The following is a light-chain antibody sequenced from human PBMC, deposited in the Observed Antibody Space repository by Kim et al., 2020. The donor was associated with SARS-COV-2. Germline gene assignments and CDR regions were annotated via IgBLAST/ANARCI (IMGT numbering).Light chain of an antibody. V-gene: IGLV2-8*01. Sequence: GQTVTISCTGTSSNIGGYNECSYYQQDPGNAPKLMIYDVNRRPSGVPDRFSGSKSRNAASLTVSGLHAEDEADYCCSSYAGSSNVVFGGGTQLTVL. CDR1: SSNIGGYNE. CDR3: SSYAGSSNVV. J-gene: IGLJ2*01. CDR2: DVN.